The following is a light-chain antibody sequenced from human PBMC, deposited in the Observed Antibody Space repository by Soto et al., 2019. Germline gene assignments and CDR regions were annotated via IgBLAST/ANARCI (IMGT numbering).Light chain of an antibody. Sequence: QSALTRPASVSASPGQSIAISCTGTSSDVGGYNYVSWYQQHPGKAPKLMIYDVSNRPSGVSNRFSGSKSGNTASLTISGLQAEDEADYYCSSYTSSTTYVFGTGTQLTVL. J-gene: IGLJ1*01. CDR1: SSDVGGYNY. CDR3: SSYTSSTTYV. CDR2: DVS. V-gene: IGLV2-14*01.